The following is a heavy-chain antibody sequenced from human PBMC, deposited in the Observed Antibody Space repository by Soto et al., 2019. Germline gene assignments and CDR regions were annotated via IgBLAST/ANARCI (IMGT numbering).Heavy chain of an antibody. CDR2: ISASGGST. CDR3: AKGKRTMVAITPDY. J-gene: IGHJ4*02. Sequence: SLRLSCAASEFTFSSYAMSWVRQAPGKGLEWVSAISASGGSTYYADSVKGRFTISRDNSKNTLYLQMNSLRAEDTAVYYCAKGKRTMVAITPDYWGQGTQVTVSS. CDR1: EFTFSSYA. V-gene: IGHV3-23*01. D-gene: IGHD2-8*01.